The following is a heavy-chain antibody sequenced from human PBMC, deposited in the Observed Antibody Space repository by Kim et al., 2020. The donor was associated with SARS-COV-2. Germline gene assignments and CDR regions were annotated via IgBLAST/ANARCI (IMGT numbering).Heavy chain of an antibody. Sequence: GGSLRLSCAASGFTFSSYWMHWVRQAPGKGLVWVSRISSDGGSTSYADSVKGRFTISRDNAKNTLYLQMNRLRAEDTAVYYCARVGFWGVRGIILYYYYGMDAWGQGTTVTASS. D-gene: IGHD3-10*01. V-gene: IGHV3-74*01. CDR2: ISSDGGST. CDR1: GFTFSSYW. CDR3: ARVGFWGVRGIILYYYYGMDA. J-gene: IGHJ6*02.